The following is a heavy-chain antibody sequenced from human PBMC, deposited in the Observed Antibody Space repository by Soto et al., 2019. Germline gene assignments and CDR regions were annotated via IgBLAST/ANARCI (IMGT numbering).Heavy chain of an antibody. CDR3: AIPPGGSGYDDS. CDR2: VIPIFGTA. Sequence: QVQLVQSGAEVKKPGSSVKVSCKASGGTFSSYAISWVRQAPGQGLGWMGGVIPIFGTANYAQKFQGRVTITADESTGTAYMALSSLRSEDPAVYSCAIPPGGSGYDDSWGQGTLVTVSS. J-gene: IGHJ4*02. CDR1: GGTFSSYA. V-gene: IGHV1-69*12. D-gene: IGHD3-22*01.